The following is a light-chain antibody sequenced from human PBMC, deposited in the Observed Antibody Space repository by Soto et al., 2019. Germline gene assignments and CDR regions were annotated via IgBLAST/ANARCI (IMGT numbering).Light chain of an antibody. CDR2: EVT. J-gene: IGLJ1*01. CDR3: SSYTSDTTYV. Sequence: QSALTQPASVSGSPGQSITISCTGTSSDVGGYNYVSWYQQYPGKAPKIIIYEVTNRPSGVSSRFSGSKSGNTASLTISGLQAEDDADYYCSSYTSDTTYVFGSGTKLTVL. V-gene: IGLV2-14*01. CDR1: SSDVGGYNY.